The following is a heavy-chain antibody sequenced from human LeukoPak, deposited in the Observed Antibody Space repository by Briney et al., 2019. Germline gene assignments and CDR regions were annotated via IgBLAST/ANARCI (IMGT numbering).Heavy chain of an antibody. CDR3: ARDGVLGYAFDI. CDR2: IWCDGSNK. J-gene: IGHJ3*02. CDR1: GFTFSSYG. Sequence: GGSLRLSCAESGFTFSSYGMHWVRQAPGKGLEWVAVIWCDGSNKYYADSVKGRFTISRDNSKNTLYLQMNSLRAGDTAVYYCARDGVLGYAFDIWGQGTMVTVSS. D-gene: IGHD7-27*01. V-gene: IGHV3-33*01.